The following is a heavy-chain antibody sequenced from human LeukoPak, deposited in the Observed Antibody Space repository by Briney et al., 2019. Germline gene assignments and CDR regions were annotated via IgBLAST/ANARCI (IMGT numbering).Heavy chain of an antibody. CDR1: GYTFTGYY. D-gene: IGHD3-3*01. CDR3: ARAPDFWSGYYTGRAFDI. J-gene: IGHJ3*02. V-gene: IGHV1-2*02. Sequence: ASVKVSCKASGYTFTGYYMHWVRQAPGQGLELMGWINPNSGGTNYAQKFQGRVTMTRDTTISTAYMELSRLRSDDTAVYYCARAPDFWSGYYTGRAFDIWGQGTMVTVSS. CDR2: INPNSGGT.